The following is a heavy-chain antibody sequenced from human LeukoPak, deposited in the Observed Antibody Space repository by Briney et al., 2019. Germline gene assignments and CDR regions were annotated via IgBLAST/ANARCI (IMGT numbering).Heavy chain of an antibody. J-gene: IGHJ2*01. CDR2: MNPSGGNT. Sequence: ASVKVSCKASGYIFTTYYMHWVRQAPGQGLEWMGIMNPSGGNTSYAQKFKGKVTMSRDTSTNTVYMELTSLRSEDTAVYYCARGVDAAGMGYFDLWGRGTLVTVSS. CDR3: ARGVDAAGMGYFDL. V-gene: IGHV1-46*01. D-gene: IGHD6-13*01. CDR1: GYIFTTYY.